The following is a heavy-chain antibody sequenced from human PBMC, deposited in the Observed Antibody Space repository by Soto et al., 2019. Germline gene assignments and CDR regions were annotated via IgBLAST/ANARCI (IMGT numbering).Heavy chain of an antibody. CDR3: ATNIALAAPFDY. J-gene: IGHJ4*02. V-gene: IGHV3-21*01. D-gene: IGHD6-19*01. CDR2: ISTSSSYI. Sequence: EVQLVESGGGLVKPGGSLRLSCAASGFTFSSYSMNWVRQAPGKGLQWVSSISTSSSYIYYADSVKGRFTISRDNAENSLYLQMNSLRAEDTAVYYCATNIALAAPFDYWGQGTPVTVSS. CDR1: GFTFSSYS.